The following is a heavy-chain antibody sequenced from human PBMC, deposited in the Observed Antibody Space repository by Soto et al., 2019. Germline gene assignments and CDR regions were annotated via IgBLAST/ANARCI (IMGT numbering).Heavy chain of an antibody. V-gene: IGHV1-69*01. CDR2: IVPIDGST. Sequence: QVQLVQSGAEVKKPGSSVKVSCTTSGGTISSFGMNWVRQAPGQGLERMGGIVPIDGSTKYAEKFQGRVTITADASTSTVYMDLSSRRSEDTAVYYCARSFTKSRRGGVAFDYWGQGTLRTVSP. CDR1: GGTISSFG. J-gene: IGHJ4*02. CDR3: ARSFTKSRRGGVAFDY. D-gene: IGHD1-26*01.